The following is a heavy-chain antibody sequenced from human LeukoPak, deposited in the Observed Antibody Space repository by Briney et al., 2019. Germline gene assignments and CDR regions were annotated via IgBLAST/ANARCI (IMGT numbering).Heavy chain of an antibody. CDR3: ARSSRRGAITMVRGVANRGAFDI. Sequence: GGSLRLSCAASGFTFTTYDMHWVRQATGKGLEWVSAIGTTGDTYYPGSVKGRFTISRENAKNSLYLQMNSLRAEDTALYYCARSSRRGAITMVRGVANRGAFDIWGQGTMVTVSS. CDR2: IGTTGDT. V-gene: IGHV3-13*01. D-gene: IGHD3-10*01. J-gene: IGHJ3*02. CDR1: GFTFTTYD.